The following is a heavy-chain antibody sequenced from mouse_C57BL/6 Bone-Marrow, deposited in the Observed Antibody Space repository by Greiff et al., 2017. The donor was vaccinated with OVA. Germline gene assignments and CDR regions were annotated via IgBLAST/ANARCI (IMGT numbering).Heavy chain of an antibody. Sequence: QVQLQQSGPELVKPGASVKISCKASGYAFSSSWMNWVKQRPGKGLEWIGRIYPGDGDTNYNGKFKGKATLTADKSSSTAYMQLSSLTSEDSAVYFCARRGYYGYDGYYYAMDYWGQEPQSPSPQ. V-gene: IGHV1-82*01. CDR2: IYPGDGDT. D-gene: IGHD2-2*01. CDR3: ARRGYYGYDGYYYAMDY. J-gene: IGHJ4*01. CDR1: GYAFSSSW.